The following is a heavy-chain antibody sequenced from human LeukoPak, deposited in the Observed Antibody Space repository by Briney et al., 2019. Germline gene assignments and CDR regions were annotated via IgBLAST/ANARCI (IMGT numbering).Heavy chain of an antibody. V-gene: IGHV3-23*01. J-gene: IGHJ4*02. D-gene: IGHD3-22*01. CDR1: GFTFGSYG. CDR2: ISPSGDRT. CDR3: AIMHGYYDGSGYWVQ. Sequence: GGSLRLSCAASGFTFGSYGMSWVRQAPGKGLELVSFISPSGDRTSNADSVEGRFTISRDNPRDTLYLQMNSLRDEETAGYYCAIMHGYYDGSGYWVQWGQGTLVTVSS.